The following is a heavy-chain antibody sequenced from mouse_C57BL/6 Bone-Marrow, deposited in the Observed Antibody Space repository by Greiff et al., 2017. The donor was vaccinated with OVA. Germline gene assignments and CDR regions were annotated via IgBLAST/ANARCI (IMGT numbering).Heavy chain of an antibody. CDR3: ARRMTAQATFDY. Sequence: EVQLQQSGPVLVKPGASVKMSCKASGYTFTDYYMNWVKQSHGKSLEWIGVINPYNGGTSYNQKFKGKATLTVDKSSSTAYMELNSLTSEDSAVYYCARRMTAQATFDYWGQGTTLTVSS. CDR2: INPYNGGT. V-gene: IGHV1-19*01. J-gene: IGHJ2*01. CDR1: GYTFTDYY. D-gene: IGHD3-2*02.